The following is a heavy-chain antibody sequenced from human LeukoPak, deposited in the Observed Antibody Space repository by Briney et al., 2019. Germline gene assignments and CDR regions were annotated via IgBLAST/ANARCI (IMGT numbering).Heavy chain of an antibody. D-gene: IGHD1-26*01. Sequence: GGSLRLSCAASGFTFSDYYMSWIRQAPGEGLERVSYISSSGSTIYYADSVKGRFTISRDNAKNSLYLQMNSLRAEDTAVYYCARGSGSYEYYFDYWGQGTLATVSS. CDR1: GFTFSDYY. J-gene: IGHJ4*02. V-gene: IGHV3-11*04. CDR2: ISSSGSTI. CDR3: ARGSGSYEYYFDY.